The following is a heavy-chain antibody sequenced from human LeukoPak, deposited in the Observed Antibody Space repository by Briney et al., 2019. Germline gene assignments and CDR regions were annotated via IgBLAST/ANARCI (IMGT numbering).Heavy chain of an antibody. CDR3: ARGEYGSGSYHIDY. J-gene: IGHJ4*02. CDR1: GFTFSSSN. Sequence: PGGSLRLSCAASGFTFSSSNMNWVPPTPGKGLERVSFISSSSSYIYYADSVKGRFTISRDNAKNSLYLQMNSLRAEDTAVYYCARGEYGSGSYHIDYWGQGTLVTVSS. CDR2: ISSSSSYI. V-gene: IGHV3-21*01. D-gene: IGHD3-10*01.